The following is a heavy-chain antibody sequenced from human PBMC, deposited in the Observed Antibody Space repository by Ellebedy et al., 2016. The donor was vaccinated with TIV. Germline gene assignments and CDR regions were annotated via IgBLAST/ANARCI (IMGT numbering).Heavy chain of an antibody. CDR1: GFTFSSYG. CDR3: AKDGGYDSSGYYYWYFDL. Sequence: GESLKISCAASGFTFSSYGMHWVRQAPGKGLEWVAVISYDGSNKYYADSVKGRFTISRDNSKNTLYLQMNSLRAEDTAVYYCAKDGGYDSSGYYYWYFDLWGRGTLVTVSS. D-gene: IGHD3-22*01. V-gene: IGHV3-30*18. J-gene: IGHJ2*01. CDR2: ISYDGSNK.